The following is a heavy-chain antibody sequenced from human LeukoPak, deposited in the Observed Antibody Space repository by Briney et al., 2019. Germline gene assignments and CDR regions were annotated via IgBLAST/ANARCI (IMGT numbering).Heavy chain of an antibody. CDR3: GKDIAYVRDKYSVN. CDR2: IGWDGGNT. V-gene: IGHV3-43*02. CDR1: GFTFDDYA. D-gene: IGHD3-10*02. J-gene: IGHJ4*02. Sequence: GGSLRLSCAVSGFTFDDYAMNWVRQAPGKGLEWVSLIGWDGGNTYYADSVKGRFTISRDNCNYSLSLQMNSLRAEDTALHYCGKDIAYVRDKYSVNWGQGALVTVSP.